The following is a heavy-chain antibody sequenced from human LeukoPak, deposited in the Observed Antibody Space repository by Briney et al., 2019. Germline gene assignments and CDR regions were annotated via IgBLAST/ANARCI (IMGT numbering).Heavy chain of an antibody. D-gene: IGHD3-22*01. Sequence: ASVKVSCKASGYTFTSYDINWVRQAPGQGLEWMGWINPNSGGTNYAQKFQGRVTMTRDTSISTAYMELSRLRSDDTAVYYCASDSSGYYSRSAFDIWGQGTMVTVSS. CDR1: GYTFTSYD. CDR2: INPNSGGT. CDR3: ASDSSGYYSRSAFDI. J-gene: IGHJ3*02. V-gene: IGHV1-2*02.